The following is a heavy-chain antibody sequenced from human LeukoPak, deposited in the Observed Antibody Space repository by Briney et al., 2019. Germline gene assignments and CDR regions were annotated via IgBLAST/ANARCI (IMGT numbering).Heavy chain of an antibody. D-gene: IGHD3-9*01. CDR2: INHSGST. CDR3: ARANPLLRYFDWFYDAFDI. V-gene: IGHV4-34*01. CDR1: GGSFSGYY. Sequence: SETLSLTCAVYGGSFSGYYWSWIRQPPGKGLEWIGEINHSGSTNYNPSLKSRVTISVDTSKNQFSLKLSSVTAADTAVYYCARANPLLRYFDWFYDAFDIWGQGTMVTVSS. J-gene: IGHJ3*02.